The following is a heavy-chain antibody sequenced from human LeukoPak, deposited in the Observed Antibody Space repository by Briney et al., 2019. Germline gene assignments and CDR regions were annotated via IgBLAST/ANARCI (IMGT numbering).Heavy chain of an antibody. CDR3: AKGRSRSGPDY. CDR1: GFTFSNYA. CDR2: IGGGGST. D-gene: IGHD2-15*01. V-gene: IGHV3-23*01. J-gene: IGHJ4*02. Sequence: PGGSLRLSCAASGFTFSNYAMSWVRQAPGKGLEWVSAIGGGGSTYYADSVKGRFTISRDNSKNTLYLQMNSLRAEDTALYYCAKGRSRSGPDYWGQGALVTVSS.